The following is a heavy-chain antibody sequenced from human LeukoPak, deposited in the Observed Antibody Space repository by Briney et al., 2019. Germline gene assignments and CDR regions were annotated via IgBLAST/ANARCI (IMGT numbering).Heavy chain of an antibody. V-gene: IGHV3-21*01. Sequence: GGSLRLSCAASGFTFSSYSMNWVRQAPGKGLEWVSSISSSSSYIYYADSVKGRFTISRDNAKNSLYLQMNSLRAEDTAVYYCARDGGRGHSYGYNYWGQGTLVTVSS. CDR3: ARDGGRGHSYGYNY. J-gene: IGHJ4*02. CDR2: ISSSSSYI. CDR1: GFTFSSYS. D-gene: IGHD5-18*01.